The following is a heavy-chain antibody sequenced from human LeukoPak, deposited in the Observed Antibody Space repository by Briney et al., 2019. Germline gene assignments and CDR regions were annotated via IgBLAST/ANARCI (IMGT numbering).Heavy chain of an antibody. V-gene: IGHV3-53*01. D-gene: IGHD2-8*01. J-gene: IGHJ3*02. CDR2: IYSGGSI. Sequence: PGGSLRLSCTASGFTVSSNYMSWVRQAPGKGLEWVPVIYSGGSIYYADSVKGRFTISRDNSKNTLYLQVNSLRAEDTAVYYCARDLGLYPIWGKGAMVTVSS. CDR1: GFTVSSNY. CDR3: ARDLGLYPI.